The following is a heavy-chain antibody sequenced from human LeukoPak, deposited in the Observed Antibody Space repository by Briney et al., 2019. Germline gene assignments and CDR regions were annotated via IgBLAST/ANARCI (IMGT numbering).Heavy chain of an antibody. V-gene: IGHV4-39*07. CDR2: IYYSGST. D-gene: IGHD6-19*01. J-gene: IGHJ6*03. CDR1: GGSISSSSYY. Sequence: SETLSLTCTVSGGSISSSSYYWGWIRQPPGKGLEWIGSIYYSGSTYYNPSLKSRVTISVDTSKNQFSLKLSSVTAADTAGYLCARNIAVAGKGDYLGVLGKGTTVTISS. CDR3: ARNIAVAGKGDYLGV.